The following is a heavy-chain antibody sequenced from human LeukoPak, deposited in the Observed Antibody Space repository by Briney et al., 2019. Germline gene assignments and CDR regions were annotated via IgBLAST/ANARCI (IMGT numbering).Heavy chain of an antibody. Sequence: PGGSLRLSCAASGFTFSSYEMNWVRQAPGKGLEWVSYISSSGSTIYYADSVKGRFTISRDNAKNSLYLQMNSLRAEDTAVYYCAREASYNWNDLNWFDSWGQGTLVTVSS. J-gene: IGHJ5*01. CDR1: GFTFSSYE. CDR3: AREASYNWNDLNWFDS. CDR2: ISSSGSTI. V-gene: IGHV3-48*03. D-gene: IGHD1-1*01.